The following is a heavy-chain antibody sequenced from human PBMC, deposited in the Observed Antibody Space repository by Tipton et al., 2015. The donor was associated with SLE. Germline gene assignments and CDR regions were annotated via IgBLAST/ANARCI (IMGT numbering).Heavy chain of an antibody. CDR1: GGSISSSSYY. D-gene: IGHD6-13*01. Sequence: TLSLTCTVSGGSISSSSYYWGWIRQPPGEGLEWIGYIYYSGSTNYNPSLKSRVTISVDTSKNQFSPKLSSVTAADTAVYYCARQNQQLVLEDYWGQGTLVTVSS. J-gene: IGHJ4*02. CDR3: ARQNQQLVLEDY. V-gene: IGHV4-61*05. CDR2: IYYSGST.